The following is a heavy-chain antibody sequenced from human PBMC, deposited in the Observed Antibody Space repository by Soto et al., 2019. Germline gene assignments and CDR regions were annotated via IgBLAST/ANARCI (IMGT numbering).Heavy chain of an antibody. J-gene: IGHJ4*02. CDR1: GFTFSSYS. D-gene: IGHD3-10*01. V-gene: IGHV3-48*02. CDR3: ARGELLWFGELLPFDY. Sequence: GGSLRLSCAASGFTFSSYSMNWVRQAPGKGLEWVSYISSSSSTIYYADSVKGRFTISRDNAKNSLYLQMNSLRDEDTAVYYCARGELLWFGELLPFDYWGQGTLVTVSS. CDR2: ISSSSSTI.